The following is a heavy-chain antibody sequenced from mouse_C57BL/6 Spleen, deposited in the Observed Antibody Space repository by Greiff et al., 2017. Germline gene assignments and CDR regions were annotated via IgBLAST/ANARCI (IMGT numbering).Heavy chain of an antibody. CDR2: IYWDDDK. Sequence: QVTLKVCGPGILQSSQTLSLTCSFSGFSLSTSGMGVSWIRQPSGKGLEWLAHIYWDDDKRYNPSLKSRLTISKDTSRNQVFLKITSVDTADTATYYCARRALPQTAQAPFYAMDYWGQGTSVTVSS. J-gene: IGHJ4*01. D-gene: IGHD3-2*02. CDR3: ARRALPQTAQAPFYAMDY. V-gene: IGHV8-12*01. CDR1: GFSLSTSGMG.